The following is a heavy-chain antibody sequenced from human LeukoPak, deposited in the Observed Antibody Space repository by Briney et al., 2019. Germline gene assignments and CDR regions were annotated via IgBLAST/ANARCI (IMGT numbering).Heavy chain of an antibody. Sequence: GGSLRLSCAASGFTFSSYSMNWVRQAPGKGLEWVSSISSSSSYIYYADSVKGRFTISRDNSKNTLYLQMNSLRAEDTAVYYCARGAQQLDLYYYGMDVWGQGTTVTVSS. D-gene: IGHD6-13*01. J-gene: IGHJ6*02. V-gene: IGHV3-21*01. CDR3: ARGAQQLDLYYYGMDV. CDR2: ISSSSSYI. CDR1: GFTFSSYS.